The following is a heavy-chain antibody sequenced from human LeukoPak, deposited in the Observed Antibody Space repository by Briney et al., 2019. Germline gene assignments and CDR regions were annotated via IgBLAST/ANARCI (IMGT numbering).Heavy chain of an antibody. CDR2: INRDSGIK. CDR1: GFTFSSDS. V-gene: IGHV3-48*04. D-gene: IGHD2-15*01. Sequence: PGGSLRLSCAASGFTFSSDSMNWVRQAPGKGLEWISYINRDSGIKYYADSVRGRLTISRDNAKNSLYLQMHSLGVEDTAVYFCVRDNPRCCGVVPANIDDYWGQGTLVTVSS. J-gene: IGHJ4*02. CDR3: VRDNPRCCGVVPANIDDY.